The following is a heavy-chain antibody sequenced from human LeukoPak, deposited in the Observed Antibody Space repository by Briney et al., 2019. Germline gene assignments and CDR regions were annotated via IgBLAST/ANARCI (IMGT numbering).Heavy chain of an antibody. Sequence: GGSLRLACAASGFTFGDLWMSWVRQAPGKGLEWVANIKGDGSEKWYADSVKGRFTISRDNAKNSLYLQMSSLRAADTAVYYCARDGDLAYCGGDCYSFDYWGQGTLVTVSS. CDR3: ARDGDLAYCGGDCYSFDY. CDR1: GFTFGDLW. CDR2: IKGDGSEK. J-gene: IGHJ4*02. V-gene: IGHV3-7*05. D-gene: IGHD2-21*02.